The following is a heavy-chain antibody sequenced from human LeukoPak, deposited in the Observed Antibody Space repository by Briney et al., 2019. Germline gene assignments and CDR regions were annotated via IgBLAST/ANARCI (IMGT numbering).Heavy chain of an antibody. V-gene: IGHV3-23*01. CDR3: AADGGY. J-gene: IGHJ4*02. D-gene: IGHD3-10*01. CDR2: IGSSGGST. Sequence: GGSLRLSCAASGFTFSSYDMSWVRQAPGKGLEWVSVIGSSGGSTYYADSVKGRFTISSDNAKNTLYLQMNSLRAEDTAVYYCAADGGYWGQGTLVTVSS. CDR1: GFTFSSYD.